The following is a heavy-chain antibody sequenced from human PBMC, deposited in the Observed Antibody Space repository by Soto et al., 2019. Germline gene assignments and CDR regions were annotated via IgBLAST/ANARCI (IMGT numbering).Heavy chain of an antibody. J-gene: IGHJ3*02. CDR3: TTDRYFDWLFQDDAFDI. D-gene: IGHD3-9*01. V-gene: IGHV3-15*01. CDR2: IKSKTDGGTT. CDR1: GLTFSNAW. Sequence: GGSLRLSCAASGLTFSNAWMSWVRQAPGKGLEWVGRIKSKTDGGTTDYAAPVKGRFTISRDDSKNTLYLQMNSLKTEDTAVYYCTTDRYFDWLFQDDAFDIWGQGTMITVSS.